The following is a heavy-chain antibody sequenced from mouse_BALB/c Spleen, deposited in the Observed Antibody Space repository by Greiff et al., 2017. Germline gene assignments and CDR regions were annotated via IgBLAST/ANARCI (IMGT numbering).Heavy chain of an antibody. CDR2: ISSGSSTI. D-gene: IGHD1-1*01. Sequence: DVMLVESGGGLVQPGGSRKLSCAASGFTFSSFGMHWVRQAPEKGLEWVAYISSGSSTIYYADTVKGRFTISRDNPKNTLFLQMTSLRSEDTAMYYCARDYYYGSSPDYWGQGTTLTVSS. CDR3: ARDYYYGSSPDY. CDR1: GFTFSSFG. J-gene: IGHJ2*01. V-gene: IGHV5-17*02.